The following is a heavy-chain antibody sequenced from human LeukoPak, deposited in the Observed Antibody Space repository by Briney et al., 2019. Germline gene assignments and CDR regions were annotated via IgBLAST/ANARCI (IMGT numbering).Heavy chain of an antibody. CDR2: FYYSGST. V-gene: IGHV4-59*01. D-gene: IGHD3-16*01. CDR3: ARDNPFKYDYVN. J-gene: IGHJ4*02. Sequence: SETLSLTCTVSGGSISSYYWTWIRQSPGKGLEWMGYFYYSGSTKYNPSLKSRVTISVDTSKNQFSLNLSSVTAADTAVYYCARDNPFKYDYVNWGQGTLVTVSS. CDR1: GGSISSYY.